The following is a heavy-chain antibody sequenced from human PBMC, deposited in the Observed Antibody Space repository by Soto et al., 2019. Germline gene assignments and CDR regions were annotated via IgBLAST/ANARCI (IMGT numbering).Heavy chain of an antibody. V-gene: IGHV2-5*02. J-gene: IGHJ6*02. CDR1: GFSLSTSGVG. D-gene: IGHD6-13*01. Sequence: ESGPTLVNPTQTLTLTCTFSGFSLSTSGVGVGWIRQPPGKALEWLALIYWDDDKRYSPSLKSRLTITKDTSKNQVVLTMTNMDPVDTATYYCAHRLGSSWVGSYYYGMDVWGQGTTVNVSS. CDR3: AHRLGSSWVGSYYYGMDV. CDR2: IYWDDDK.